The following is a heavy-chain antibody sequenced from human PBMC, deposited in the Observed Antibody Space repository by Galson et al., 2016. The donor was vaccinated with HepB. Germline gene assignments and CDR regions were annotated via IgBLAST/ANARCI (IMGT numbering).Heavy chain of an antibody. CDR3: ARDPTPFYYGMDV. CDR1: GFIFSSHS. J-gene: IGHJ6*02. V-gene: IGHV3-48*04. CDR2: ISSSTTTI. Sequence: SLRLSCAASGFIFSSHSMNWVRQAPGKGLEWVSYISSSTTTICYADSVKGRFTISRDNAKNSLYLQVNSLRAEDTAVYYCARDPTPFYYGMDVWGQGTTVTVSS.